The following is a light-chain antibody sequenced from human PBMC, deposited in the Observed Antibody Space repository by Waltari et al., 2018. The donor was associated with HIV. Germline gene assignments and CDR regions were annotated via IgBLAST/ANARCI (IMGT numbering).Light chain of an antibody. V-gene: IGLV2-23*02. Sequence: QSALTQPASVSGFPGQSITISFTGSSSDVGSYTYVSWYQQHQGKAPKLLIYDFSMRPSGVSNRFSGSKSGNTASLTISWLQAEDEADYYCCSYAGSNTYLFGTGTEVTVL. CDR3: CSYAGSNTYL. CDR1: SSDVGSYTY. J-gene: IGLJ1*01. CDR2: DFS.